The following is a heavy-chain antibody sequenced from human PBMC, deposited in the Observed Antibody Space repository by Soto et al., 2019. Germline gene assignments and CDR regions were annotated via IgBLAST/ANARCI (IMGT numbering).Heavy chain of an antibody. Sequence: GGSLRLSCAASGFTFSSYAMSWVRQAPGKGLEWVSAISGSGGSTYYADSVKGRFTISRDNSKNTLYLQMNSLRAEDTAVYYCAKDQPPATTVTNAIYYYGMDVWGQGTTVTVPS. CDR2: ISGSGGST. CDR3: AKDQPPATTVTNAIYYYGMDV. V-gene: IGHV3-23*01. CDR1: GFTFSSYA. J-gene: IGHJ6*02. D-gene: IGHD4-17*01.